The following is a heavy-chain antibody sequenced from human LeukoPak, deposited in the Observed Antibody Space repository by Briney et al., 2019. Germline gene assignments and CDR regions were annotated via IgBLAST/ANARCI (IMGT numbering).Heavy chain of an antibody. Sequence: GSLRLSCAASGFTFSSYEMNWIRQPPGKGLEWIGEINHSGSTNYNPSLKSRVTISVDTSKNQFSLKLSSVTAADTAVYYCARGHYYGSGSPYYYYMDVWGKGTTVTVSS. J-gene: IGHJ6*03. V-gene: IGHV4-34*01. D-gene: IGHD3-10*01. CDR1: GFTFSSYE. CDR3: ARGHYYGSGSPYYYYMDV. CDR2: INHSGST.